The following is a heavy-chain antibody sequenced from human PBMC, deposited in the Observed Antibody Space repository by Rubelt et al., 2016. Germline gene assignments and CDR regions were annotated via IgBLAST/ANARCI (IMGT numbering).Heavy chain of an antibody. D-gene: IGHD1-7*01. CDR1: GASMSDFR. CDR3: ARDYFGTPGNWFNP. J-gene: IGHJ5*02. V-gene: IGHV4-4*07. CDR2: AFSNGNT. Sequence: QVQLQESGPGLVKPSETLSLTCTVFGASMSDFRVSWIRQSAAKGLERIGRAFSNGNTMYNPSLESRVTVSVDTSKKQFSLTLTSGAAAETARDYCARDYFGTPGNWFNPWGQGVLVTVSS.